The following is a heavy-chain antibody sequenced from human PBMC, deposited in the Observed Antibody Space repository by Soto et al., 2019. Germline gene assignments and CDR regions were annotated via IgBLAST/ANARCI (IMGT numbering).Heavy chain of an antibody. J-gene: IGHJ6*02. Sequence: EVQLLESGGGLVQPGGSLRLSCAASGFPLSTYGMTWVRQAPGKGLEWVSAITGTGGNTYYVDSVKGGFPSSRDNSRNMLYLQVNSMRVEGTGVNYCARIRGYWYGLEVWGQGATVTGSS. CDR3: ARIRGYWYGLEV. V-gene: IGHV3-23*01. CDR1: GFPLSTYG. CDR2: ITGTGGNT.